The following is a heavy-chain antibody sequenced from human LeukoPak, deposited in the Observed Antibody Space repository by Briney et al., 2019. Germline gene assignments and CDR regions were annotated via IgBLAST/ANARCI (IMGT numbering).Heavy chain of an antibody. CDR3: ARAGGYDFWSGYFANYYYGMDV. J-gene: IGHJ6*02. CDR1: GGSFSGYY. V-gene: IGHV4-34*01. Sequence: PSETLSLTCAGYGGSFSGYYWSWIRQPPGKGLEWIGEINHSGSTNYNPSLKSRVTISVDTSKNQFSLKLSSVTAADTAVYYCARAGGYDFWSGYFANYYYGMDVWGQGTTVTVSS. CDR2: INHSGST. D-gene: IGHD3-3*01.